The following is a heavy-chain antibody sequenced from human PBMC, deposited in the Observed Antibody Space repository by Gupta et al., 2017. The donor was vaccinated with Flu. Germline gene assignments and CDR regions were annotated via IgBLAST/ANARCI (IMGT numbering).Heavy chain of an antibody. CDR1: GAFFGHFY. CDR2: IYYTGRT. J-gene: IGHJ3*02. CDR3: ARVSCAGGTCNSEGSDSFDI. Sequence: VQLQESGPGLVKPSETLSLACSVSGAFFGHFYWSWVRQPPGGGLEWIGYIYYTGRTNYNPSFQSRLTISIDTSKNQFSLSLASVTAADTAVYFCARVSCAGGTCNSEGSDSFDIWGHGTVVTVSS. D-gene: IGHD2-21*01. V-gene: IGHV4-59*01.